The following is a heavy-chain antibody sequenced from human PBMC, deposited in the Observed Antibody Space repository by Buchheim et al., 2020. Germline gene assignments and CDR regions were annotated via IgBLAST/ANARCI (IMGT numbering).Heavy chain of an antibody. J-gene: IGHJ6*02. D-gene: IGHD2-15*01. CDR3: ARVPYARGYCGGGSCYYYYGVDV. V-gene: IGHV4-30-4*01. CDR2: ISDSGST. CDR1: SGSIRSANYY. Sequence: QVLLQESGPGLVKPSQTLSLTCIVSSGSIRSANYYWSWIRQSPGKGLEFIGYISDSGSTYYNPSLRSRVTLSVDTSNNQFSRRLRSVTAADTAVYHCARVPYARGYCGGGSCYYYYGVDVWGQGTT.